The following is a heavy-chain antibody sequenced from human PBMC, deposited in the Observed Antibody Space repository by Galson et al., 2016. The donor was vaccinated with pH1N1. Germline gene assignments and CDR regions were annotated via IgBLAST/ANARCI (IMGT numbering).Heavy chain of an antibody. J-gene: IGHJ4*02. CDR3: AGTARRYHLDY. D-gene: IGHD1-14*01. CDR1: GVVFSDLF. Sequence: SLRLSCAASGVVFSDLFMAWIRQTPGQGLEYLSYISASGSYTNYAYSVKGRFTISRDNAKNPLYLEINNLRAEDTAVYFCAGTARRYHLDYWGQGALVTVSS. CDR2: ISASGSYT. V-gene: IGHV3-11*06.